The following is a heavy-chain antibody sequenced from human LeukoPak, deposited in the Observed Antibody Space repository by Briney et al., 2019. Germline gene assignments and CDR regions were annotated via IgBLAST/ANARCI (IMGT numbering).Heavy chain of an antibody. CDR2: IYYSGST. V-gene: IGHV4-59*12. Sequence: SETLSLTCTVSGGSISSYYWSWIRQPPGKGLEWIGYIYYSGSTYYNPSLKSRVTISVDTSKNQFSLKLSSVTAADTAVYYCAREGMITMVRGVLLSWGQGTMVTVSS. J-gene: IGHJ3*01. D-gene: IGHD3-10*01. CDR3: AREGMITMVRGVLLS. CDR1: GGSISSYY.